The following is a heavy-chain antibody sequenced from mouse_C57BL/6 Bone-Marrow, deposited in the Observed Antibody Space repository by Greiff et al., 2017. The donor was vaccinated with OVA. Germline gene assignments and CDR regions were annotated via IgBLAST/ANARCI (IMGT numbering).Heavy chain of an antibody. V-gene: IGHV5-9-1*02. D-gene: IGHD1-1*01. CDR3: TRERGSYYYGSGYAMDY. J-gene: IGHJ4*01. CDR1: GFTFSSYA. CDR2: ISSGGDYI. Sequence: EVKVVESGEGLVKPGGSLKLSCAASGFTFSSYAMSWVRQTPEKRLEWVAYISSGGDYIYYADTVKGRFTISRDNARNTLYLQMSNLKSEDTAMYYCTRERGSYYYGSGYAMDYWGKGTSVTVSS.